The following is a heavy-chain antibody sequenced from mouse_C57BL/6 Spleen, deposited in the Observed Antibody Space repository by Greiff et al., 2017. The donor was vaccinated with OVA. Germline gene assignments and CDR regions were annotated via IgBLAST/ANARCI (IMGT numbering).Heavy chain of an antibody. D-gene: IGHD2-5*01. J-gene: IGHJ2*01. CDR3: ARGSNYEVCFDY. CDR1: GYTFTSYW. Sequence: QVQLQQPGAELVKPGASVTLSCKASGYTFTSYWMQWVKQRPGQGLEWIGEIDPSDSYTNYNQKFKGKATLTVDTSSSTAYMQLSSLTSEDSAVYYYARGSNYEVCFDYWGQGTTLTVSS. V-gene: IGHV1-50*01. CDR2: IDPSDSYT.